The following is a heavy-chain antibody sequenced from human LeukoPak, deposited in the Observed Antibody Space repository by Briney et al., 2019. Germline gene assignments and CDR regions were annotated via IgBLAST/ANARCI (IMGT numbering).Heavy chain of an antibody. CDR3: ARDDYDSSGYYKALV. V-gene: IGHV3-66*01. J-gene: IGHJ3*01. CDR1: GFTVSSNY. Sequence: PGGSLRLSCAASGFTVSSNYMSWVRQAPGKGLEWVSVIYSGGSTYYADSVKGRFTISRDNSKNTLYLQMNSLRAEDTAVYYCARDDYDSSGYYKALVWGQGTMVTVS. CDR2: IYSGGST. D-gene: IGHD3-22*01.